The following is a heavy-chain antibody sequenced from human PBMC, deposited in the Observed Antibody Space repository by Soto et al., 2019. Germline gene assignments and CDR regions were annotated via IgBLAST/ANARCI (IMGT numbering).Heavy chain of an antibody. D-gene: IGHD3-22*01. CDR3: ARTSFDTSGTAADP. CDR2: IYYSGST. J-gene: IGHJ5*02. CDR1: GGSISSGNYY. Sequence: QVQLQESGPGLVKPSQTLSLTCTVSGGSISSGNYYWSWIRQHPGKGLEWIGYIYYSGSTYYNPSLKSRVTISVDTSKNQFALKLSSVTAADTAVYYCARTSFDTSGTAADPWGQGTLVTVSS. V-gene: IGHV4-31*03.